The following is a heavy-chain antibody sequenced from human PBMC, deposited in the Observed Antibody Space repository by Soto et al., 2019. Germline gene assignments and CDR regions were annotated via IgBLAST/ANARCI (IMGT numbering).Heavy chain of an antibody. D-gene: IGHD6-19*01. CDR3: AKDAEAWLVGNWFDP. J-gene: IGHJ5*02. V-gene: IGHV3-9*01. CDR2: ISWNSGSI. CDR1: GFTFDDYA. Sequence: EVQLVESGGGLVQPGRSLRLSCAASGFTFDDYAMHWVRQAPGKGLEWVSGISWNSGSIGYADSVKGRFTISRDNAKNSLYLQMNSLRAEDTDLYYCAKDAEAWLVGNWFDPWGQGTLVTVSS.